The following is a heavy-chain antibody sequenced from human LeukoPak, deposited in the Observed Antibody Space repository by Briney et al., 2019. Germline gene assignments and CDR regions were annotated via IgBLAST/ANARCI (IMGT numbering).Heavy chain of an antibody. CDR2: INPNSGGT. CDR3: ARSGSYYHYYYYMDV. CDR1: GDTFTGYY. D-gene: IGHD1-26*01. Sequence: GASVRVSCKASGDTFTGYYMHWVRQAPGQGLEWMGWINPNSGGTNYAQKFQGRVTMTRDTSISTAYMELSRLRSDDTAVYYCARSGSYYHYYYYMDVWGKGTTVTVSS. V-gene: IGHV1-2*02. J-gene: IGHJ6*03.